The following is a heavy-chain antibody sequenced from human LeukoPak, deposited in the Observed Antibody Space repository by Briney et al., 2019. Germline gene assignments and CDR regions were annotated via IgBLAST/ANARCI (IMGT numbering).Heavy chain of an antibody. CDR2: INPSGGST. V-gene: IGHV1-46*01. D-gene: IGHD6-13*01. J-gene: IGHJ4*02. Sequence: ASVKVSCKASGYTFTSYYMHWVRQAPGQGLEWMGIINPSGGSTSYAQKFQGRVTMTTDTSTSTVYMELSSLRCEDTAVYYCGREGQQLVGEYWGQGNLVTVSS. CDR1: GYTFTSYY. CDR3: GREGQQLVGEY.